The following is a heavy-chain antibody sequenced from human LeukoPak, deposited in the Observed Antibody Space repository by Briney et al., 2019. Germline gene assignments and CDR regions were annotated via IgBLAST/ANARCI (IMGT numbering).Heavy chain of an antibody. CDR2: ISYNGINE. Sequence: GGSLRLSCAASGFSFSDYNMHWVRQAPGKGLEWMAVISYNGINEYYADSVKGRFTISRDNSKNTLYLQMNSLRAEDTAVYYCARGHTIFGVVHPLDWFDPWGQGTLVTVSS. J-gene: IGHJ5*02. V-gene: IGHV3-30*03. CDR1: GFSFSDYN. CDR3: ARGHTIFGVVHPLDWFDP. D-gene: IGHD3-3*01.